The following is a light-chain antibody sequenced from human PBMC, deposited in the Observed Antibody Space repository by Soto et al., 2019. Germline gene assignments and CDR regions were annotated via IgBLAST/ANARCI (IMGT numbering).Light chain of an antibody. Sequence: EIVLTQSPDSLSLSPGERATLSCRASQSVSSSYLAWYQQKPGQAPRLLIYGASSRATGIPDRFSGSGSGTDFTLTISSLEPEDFAVYYCQQYGSSPQTFGPGTKVDIK. CDR1: QSVSSSY. V-gene: IGKV3-20*01. CDR2: GAS. CDR3: QQYGSSPQT. J-gene: IGKJ3*01.